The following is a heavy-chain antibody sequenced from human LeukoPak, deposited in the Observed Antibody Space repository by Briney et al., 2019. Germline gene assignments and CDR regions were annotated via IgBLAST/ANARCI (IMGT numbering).Heavy chain of an antibody. V-gene: IGHV1-2*02. CDR3: ARVGYCTHGVCYSMDV. J-gene: IGHJ6*03. CDR2: TNPNSGGP. D-gene: IGHD2-8*01. Sequence: ASVKVSCKASGYTFTNYYIHWVRQAPGQGFEWMGWTNPNSGGPNYAQKFQGRVTMTRDTSISTAYMELSRLRSDDTAVYYCARVGYCTHGVCYSMDVWGKGTTVTVSS. CDR1: GYTFTNYY.